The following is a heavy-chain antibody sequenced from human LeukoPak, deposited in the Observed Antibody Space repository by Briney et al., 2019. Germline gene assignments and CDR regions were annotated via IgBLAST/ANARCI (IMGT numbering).Heavy chain of an antibody. Sequence: GGSLRLSCAVSGFTVSSIYMYWVRQAPGKGLEWVGRIKSRGGTTDYVAPVKGRFTISRDDSKNTLYLQMNSLKTEDTAVYYCTTGLAGLWGQGTLVTVSS. CDR2: IKSRGGTT. D-gene: IGHD6-19*01. CDR1: GFTVSSIY. CDR3: TTGLAGL. V-gene: IGHV3-15*01. J-gene: IGHJ4*02.